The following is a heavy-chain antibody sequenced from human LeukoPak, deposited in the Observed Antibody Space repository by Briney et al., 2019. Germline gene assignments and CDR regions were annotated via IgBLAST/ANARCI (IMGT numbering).Heavy chain of an antibody. V-gene: IGHV4-61*02. J-gene: IGHJ4*02. Sequence: SQTLSLTCTVSGGSISSGSYYWSWIRQPAGKGLEWIGRIYTSGSTNYNPSLKSRVTISVDTSKNQFSLKLSSVTAADTAVYYCARVRAPLWFGELLWSYFDYWGQGTLVTVSS. D-gene: IGHD3-10*01. CDR1: GGSISSGSYY. CDR2: IYTSGST. CDR3: ARVRAPLWFGELLWSYFDY.